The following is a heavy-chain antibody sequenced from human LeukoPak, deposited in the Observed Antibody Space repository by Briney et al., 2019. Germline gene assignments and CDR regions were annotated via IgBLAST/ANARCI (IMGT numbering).Heavy chain of an antibody. Sequence: SETLSLTCTVSGGSISGRDYFWSWIRQPPGKGPEWIGYIYYSGTTYYNPSLKSRVTISVDTSKDQFSLKLTSVTAADTAVYYCARAPLTTEGANWFDPWGQGALVTVSS. J-gene: IGHJ5*02. CDR1: GGSISGRDYF. CDR2: IYYSGTT. D-gene: IGHD4-11*01. CDR3: ARAPLTTEGANWFDP. V-gene: IGHV4-30-4*08.